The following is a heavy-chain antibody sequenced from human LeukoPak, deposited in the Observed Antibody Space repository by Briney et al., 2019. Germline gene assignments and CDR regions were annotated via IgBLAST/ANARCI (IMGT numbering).Heavy chain of an antibody. D-gene: IGHD3-9*01. CDR2: IYYSGST. Sequence: SETLSFTCTVSGGSISSGGYYWSWIRQHPGKGLEWIGYIYYSGSTYYNPSLKSRVTISVDTSKNQFSLKLSSVTAADTAVYYCARGVRYFDWPRVAFDIWGQGTMVTVSS. CDR3: ARGVRYFDWPRVAFDI. J-gene: IGHJ3*02. V-gene: IGHV4-31*03. CDR1: GGSISSGGYY.